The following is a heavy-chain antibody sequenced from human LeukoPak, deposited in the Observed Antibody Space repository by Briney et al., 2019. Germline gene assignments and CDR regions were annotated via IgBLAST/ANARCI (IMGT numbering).Heavy chain of an antibody. CDR1: GYTLTELS. J-gene: IGHJ6*02. CDR3: ATSIAVIYYYGMDV. Sequence: ASVKVSCKVSGYTLTELSMHWVRQAPGKGLEWMGGFDPEDGETIYAQKFQGRVTMTEDTSTDTAYMELSSLRSEDTAVYYCATSIAVIYYYGMDVWGQGTTVTVSS. CDR2: FDPEDGET. D-gene: IGHD6-19*01. V-gene: IGHV1-24*01.